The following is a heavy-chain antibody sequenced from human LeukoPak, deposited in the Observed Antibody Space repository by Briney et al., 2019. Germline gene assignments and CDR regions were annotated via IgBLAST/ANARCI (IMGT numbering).Heavy chain of an antibody. CDR2: INPNSGGT. Sequence: GASVKVSCKASGYTFTGYYMHWVRQAPGQGLEWMGWINPNSGGTNYAQKFQGRVTMTRDTSISTAYMELSRLRSGDTAVYYCARRAREAYYYDSAQPSTGDWFDPWGQGTLVTVSS. D-gene: IGHD3-22*01. CDR1: GYTFTGYY. J-gene: IGHJ5*02. CDR3: ARRAREAYYYDSAQPSTGDWFDP. V-gene: IGHV1-2*02.